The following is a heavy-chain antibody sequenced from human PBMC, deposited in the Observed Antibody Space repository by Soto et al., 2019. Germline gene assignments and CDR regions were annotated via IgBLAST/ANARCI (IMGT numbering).Heavy chain of an antibody. CDR1: GGSISSSNW. D-gene: IGHD2-15*01. CDR3: ARGRKGSGMDV. J-gene: IGHJ6*02. Sequence: SETLSLTCAVSGGSISSSNWWSWVRQPPGKGLEWIGEINHSGSTNYNPSLKSRVTISVDTSKNQFSLKLSSVTAADTAVYYCARGRKGSGMDVWGQGTTVTVSS. CDR2: INHSGST. V-gene: IGHV4-4*02.